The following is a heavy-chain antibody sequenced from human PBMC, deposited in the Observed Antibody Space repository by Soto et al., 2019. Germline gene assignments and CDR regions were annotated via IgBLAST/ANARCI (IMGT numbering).Heavy chain of an antibody. CDR1: GYTFTSYG. CDR2: ISAYNGNT. J-gene: IGHJ6*02. Sequence: ASVKVSCKASGYTFTSYGISWVRQAPGQGLEWMGWISAYNGNTNYAQKLQGRVTMTTDTSTSTASMELRSLRSDDTAVYYCAREEQLGAYSYGMDVWGQGTTVTVSS. V-gene: IGHV1-18*04. CDR3: AREEQLGAYSYGMDV. D-gene: IGHD6-6*01.